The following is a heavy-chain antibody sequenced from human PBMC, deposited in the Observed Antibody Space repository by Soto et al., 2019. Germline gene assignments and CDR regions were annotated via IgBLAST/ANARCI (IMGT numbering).Heavy chain of an antibody. D-gene: IGHD1-26*01. CDR3: AHRLTWDAFDI. Sequence: QITLKESGPTLVKRTQTLTLTCTFSGFSLRDNGVGVGWIRQPPGKALEWLALIYWDDEKIYSPSLKTRLTITKDTSKNQVLLTMTNMDPMDTATYYCAHRLTWDAFDIWGQGTMVTVSS. J-gene: IGHJ3*02. CDR1: GFSLRDNGVG. V-gene: IGHV2-5*02. CDR2: IYWDDEK.